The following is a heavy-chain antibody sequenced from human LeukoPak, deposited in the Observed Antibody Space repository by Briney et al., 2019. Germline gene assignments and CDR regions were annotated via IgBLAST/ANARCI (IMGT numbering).Heavy chain of an antibody. D-gene: IGHD3-10*01. CDR3: ANSARAVRGVMGYYGMDV. Sequence: GGSLRLSCAASGFTFSSYGMHWVRQAPGKGLEWVAVISYDGSNKYYADSVKGRFTISRDNSKNTLYLQMNSLRAEDTAVYYCANSARAVRGVMGYYGMDVWGQGTTVTVSS. J-gene: IGHJ6*02. V-gene: IGHV3-30*18. CDR2: ISYDGSNK. CDR1: GFTFSSYG.